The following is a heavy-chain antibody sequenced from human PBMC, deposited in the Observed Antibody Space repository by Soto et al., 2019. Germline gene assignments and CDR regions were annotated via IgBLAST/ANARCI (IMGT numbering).Heavy chain of an antibody. D-gene: IGHD3-3*01. CDR3: ARAPRGGVIIVITSAQIDY. V-gene: IGHV1-46*01. CDR1: GYAFTDHY. Sequence: ASVKVSCKASGYAFTDHYIHWVRQAPGQGLEWMGLISPDGGSTRYSQKFQARITMTRDTSPSTVYLELSSLRSADTAVYYRARAPRGGVIIVITSAQIDYWGQGAMVTVSS. J-gene: IGHJ4*02. CDR2: ISPDGGST.